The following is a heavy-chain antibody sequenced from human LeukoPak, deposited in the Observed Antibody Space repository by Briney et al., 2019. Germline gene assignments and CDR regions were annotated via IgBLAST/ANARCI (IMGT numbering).Heavy chain of an antibody. V-gene: IGHV4-34*01. J-gene: IGHJ6*03. D-gene: IGHD6-13*01. Sequence: KTSETLSLTCAVYGGSFSGYYWSWIRQPPGKGLEWIGEINHSGSTNYNPSLKSRVTISVDTSKNQFSLKLSSVTAADTAVYYCARSGPNSYSSSWYRPYYYMDVWGKGTTVTISS. CDR3: ARSGPNSYSSSWYRPYYYMDV. CDR2: INHSGST. CDR1: GGSFSGYY.